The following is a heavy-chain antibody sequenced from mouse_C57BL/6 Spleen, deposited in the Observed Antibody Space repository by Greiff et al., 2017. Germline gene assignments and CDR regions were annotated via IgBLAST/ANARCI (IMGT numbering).Heavy chain of an antibody. J-gene: IGHJ2*01. CDR3: ARNYYYGSSYIYFDY. CDR1: GFTFSDYG. CDR2: ISSGSSTI. Sequence: VQLKQSGGGLVKPGGSLKLSCAASGFTFSDYGMHWVRQAPETGLEWVAYISSGSSTIYYADTVKGRFTISRDNAKNILFLQMTSLRSEDTAMYYCARNYYYGSSYIYFDYWGQGTTLTVSS. V-gene: IGHV5-17*01. D-gene: IGHD1-1*01.